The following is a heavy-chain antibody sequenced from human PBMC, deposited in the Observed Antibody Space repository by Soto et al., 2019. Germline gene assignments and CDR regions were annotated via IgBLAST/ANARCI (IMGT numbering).Heavy chain of an antibody. V-gene: IGHV3-7*02. J-gene: IGHJ4*02. CDR2: IKQDGSEK. Sequence: PGGSLRLSCAASGFTFSSYWMSWVRQAPGKGLEWVANIKQDGSEKYYVDSVKGRFTISRDNSKNTLYLQMNSLRAEDTAVYYCAKAPRPIRLGELSLSSHFDYWGQGTLVTVSS. CDR3: AKAPRPIRLGELSLSSHFDY. CDR1: GFTFSSYW. D-gene: IGHD3-16*02.